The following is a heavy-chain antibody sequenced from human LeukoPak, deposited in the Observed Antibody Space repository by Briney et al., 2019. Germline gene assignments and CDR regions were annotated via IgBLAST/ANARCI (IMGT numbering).Heavy chain of an antibody. CDR3: ARDVRDSSGFYLRAFDY. V-gene: IGHV4-39*07. CDR2: IHYNGNT. D-gene: IGHD3-22*01. Sequence: SETLSLTCTVSGGSIRSFDNYWVWIRQPPGKGLEWIGGIHYNGNTYYYPSLKSRVTISVDTSKNQFSLRLSSVTAADTAVYYCARDVRDSSGFYLRAFDYWGQGTLVTVSS. CDR1: GGSIRSFDNY. J-gene: IGHJ4*02.